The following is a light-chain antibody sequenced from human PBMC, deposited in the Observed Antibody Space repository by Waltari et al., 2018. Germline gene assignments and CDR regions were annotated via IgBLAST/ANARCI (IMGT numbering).Light chain of an antibody. V-gene: IGLV1-47*01. Sequence: QSVLTQPPSASGTPGPRVTISCSGSHSNTGPYYVYWYQQLPGTAPELLIYRINQRPSGVPDRFSGSKSGSSASLAISGLRSEDEADYYCAAWDDSVSGLVFGGGTRLTVL. CDR2: RIN. J-gene: IGLJ2*01. CDR1: HSNTGPYY. CDR3: AAWDDSVSGLV.